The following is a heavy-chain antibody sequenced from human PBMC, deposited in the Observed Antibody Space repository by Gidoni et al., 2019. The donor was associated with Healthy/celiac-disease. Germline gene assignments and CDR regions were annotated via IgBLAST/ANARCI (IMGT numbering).Heavy chain of an antibody. J-gene: IGHJ4*02. V-gene: IGHV4-34*01. D-gene: IGHD3-16*01. CDR1: GGSFSGYY. Sequence: QVQLQQWGAGLLKPSETLSLTCAVYGGSFSGYYWSWIRQPPGKGLEWIGEINHSGSTNYNPSLKSRVTISVDTSKNQFSLKLSSVTAADTAVYYCARARVITSGFDYWGQGTLVTVSS. CDR2: INHSGST. CDR3: ARARVITSGFDY.